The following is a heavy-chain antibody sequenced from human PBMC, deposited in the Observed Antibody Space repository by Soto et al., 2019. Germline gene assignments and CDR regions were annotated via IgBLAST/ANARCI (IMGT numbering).Heavy chain of an antibody. D-gene: IGHD2-15*01. J-gene: IGHJ4*02. CDR3: ARARPYCSGGSCSNSPYYFDY. V-gene: IGHV4-39*07. CDR2: INHSGST. Sequence: SETLSLTCTVSGGSISSNDYYWDWLRQAPGKGLEWIGEINHSGSTNYNPSLKSRVTISVDTSKNQFSLKLSSVTAADTAVYYCARARPYCSGGSCSNSPYYFDYWGQGTLVTVSS. CDR1: GGSISSNDYY.